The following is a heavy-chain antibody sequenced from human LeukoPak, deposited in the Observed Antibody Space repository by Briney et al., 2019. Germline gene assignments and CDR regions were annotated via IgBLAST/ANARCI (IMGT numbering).Heavy chain of an antibody. V-gene: IGHV4-59*12. CDR3: TTSSSYYIYYYGMDV. J-gene: IGHJ6*02. CDR1: GGSISSYY. D-gene: IGHD6-13*01. Sequence: TTSETLSLTCTVSGGSISSYYWSWIRQPPGKGLEWIGYIYYSGSTNYNPSLKSRVTISVDTSKNQFSLKLSSVTAADTAVYYCTTSSSYYIYYYGMDVWGQGTTVTVSS. CDR2: IYYSGST.